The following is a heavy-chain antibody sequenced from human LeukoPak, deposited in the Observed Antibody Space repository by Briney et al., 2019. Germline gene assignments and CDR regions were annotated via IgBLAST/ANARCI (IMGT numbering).Heavy chain of an antibody. J-gene: IGHJ4*02. CDR3: AKGRGPGGIARHYFDY. V-gene: IGHV3-23*01. CDR1: RFTFRDYA. D-gene: IGHD2-21*01. CDR2: ISGSSGNT. Sequence: GGSLRLSCAASRFTFRDYAMNWVRQAPGKGLEGVSSISGSSGNTYYIDSVKGRFTISRDNSKSTLYLQMNSLRAEDTAVYYCAKGRGPGGIARHYFDYWGQGTLVIVSS.